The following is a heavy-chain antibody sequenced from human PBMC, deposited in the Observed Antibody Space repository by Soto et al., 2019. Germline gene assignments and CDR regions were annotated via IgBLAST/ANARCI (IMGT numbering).Heavy chain of an antibody. D-gene: IGHD1-20*01. V-gene: IGHV1-2*02. Sequence: ASVKVSCKPFAYTFTGYYMHWVRQAPGQGLEWMGWINPNSGGTNYAQKFQGRVTMTRDTSISAAYMELSRLISDDTAVYYCARDLSITETTHYYDGMDDCGQGTTVTVSS. J-gene: IGHJ6*02. CDR1: AYTFTGYY. CDR2: INPNSGGT. CDR3: ARDLSITETTHYYDGMDD.